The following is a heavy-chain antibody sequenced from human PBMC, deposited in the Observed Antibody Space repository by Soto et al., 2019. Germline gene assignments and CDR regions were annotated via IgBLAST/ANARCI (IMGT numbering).Heavy chain of an antibody. CDR1: GFTFSSYA. V-gene: IGHV3-23*01. CDR3: AKDRDGAAAGPTKFYGMDV. Sequence: EVQLLESGGGLVQPGGSLRLSCAASGFTFSSYAMSWVRQAPGKGLEWVSVISGSGDSTYYADSVRGRFTISRDNSKNTLYLQMTSLRAEDTAVYYCAKDRDGAAAGPTKFYGMDVWGQETTVTVSS. CDR2: ISGSGDST. J-gene: IGHJ6*02. D-gene: IGHD6-13*01.